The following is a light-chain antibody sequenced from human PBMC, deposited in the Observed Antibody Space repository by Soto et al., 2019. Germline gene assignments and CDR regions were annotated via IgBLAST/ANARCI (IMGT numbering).Light chain of an antibody. CDR3: QQYDSFSVT. CDR1: QDISNY. CDR2: DAS. Sequence: DIQMTQSPSTLSASVGDSVTITCRASQDISNYLNWYQQKPGKAPKLLIYDASSLESGVPSRFSGSGSGTEFRLTISTMQPDDFATYYCQQYDSFSVTFGQGTRLEIK. V-gene: IGKV1-5*01. J-gene: IGKJ5*01.